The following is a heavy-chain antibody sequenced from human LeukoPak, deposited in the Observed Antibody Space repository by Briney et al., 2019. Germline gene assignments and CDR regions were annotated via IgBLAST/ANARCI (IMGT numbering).Heavy chain of an antibody. CDR1: GYTFTSYY. Sequence: ASVKVSCKASGYTFTSYYMHWVRQAPGQGLKWMGIINPSGGSTSYAQKFQGRVTMTRDTSTSTVYMELSSLRSEDTAVYYCASRPHGNYYGSGSYPYYFDYWGQGTLVTVSS. V-gene: IGHV1-46*01. CDR2: INPSGGST. D-gene: IGHD3-10*01. CDR3: ASRPHGNYYGSGSYPYYFDY. J-gene: IGHJ4*02.